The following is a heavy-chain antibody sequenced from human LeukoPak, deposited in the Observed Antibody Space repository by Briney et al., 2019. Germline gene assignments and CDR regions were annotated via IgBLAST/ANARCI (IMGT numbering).Heavy chain of an antibody. Sequence: PSETLSLTCTVSGGSISSSSYYWGWIRQPAGKGLEWIGRIYTSGSTNYNPSLKSRVTISVDTSKNQFSLKLSSVTAADTAVYYCARDHPNGSPVDYWGQGTLVTVSS. J-gene: IGHJ4*02. CDR2: IYTSGST. CDR1: GGSISSSSYY. D-gene: IGHD1-26*01. CDR3: ARDHPNGSPVDY. V-gene: IGHV4-61*02.